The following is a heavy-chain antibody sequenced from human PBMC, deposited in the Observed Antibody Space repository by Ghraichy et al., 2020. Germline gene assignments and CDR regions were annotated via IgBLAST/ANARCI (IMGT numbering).Heavy chain of an antibody. CDR2: IKYDGSDK. J-gene: IGHJ5*02. V-gene: IGHV3-7*03. Sequence: GESLNISCAASGFIFNNYWMTWVRQAPGKGLEWVANIKYDGSDKYYADSVKGRFTISRDNAKNSLFLQMNTLRVDDTAVYYCAKDGGASGSGDDHWGQGTLVTVSP. D-gene: IGHD3-10*01. CDR1: GFIFNNYW. CDR3: AKDGGASGSGDDH.